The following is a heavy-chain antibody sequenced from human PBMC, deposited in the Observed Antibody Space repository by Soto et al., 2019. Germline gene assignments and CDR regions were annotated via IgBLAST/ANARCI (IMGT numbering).Heavy chain of an antibody. CDR2: ISSSSSYI. J-gene: IGHJ4*02. CDR1: GFTFSSYS. V-gene: IGHV3-21*01. Sequence: GGSLRLSCAASGFTFSSYSMNWVRQAPGKGLEWVSSISSSSSYIYYADSVKGRFTISRDNSRDTLYLQMNSLRAEDTAVYYCAREAVALDYWGQGTLVTVSS. D-gene: IGHD6-19*01. CDR3: AREAVALDY.